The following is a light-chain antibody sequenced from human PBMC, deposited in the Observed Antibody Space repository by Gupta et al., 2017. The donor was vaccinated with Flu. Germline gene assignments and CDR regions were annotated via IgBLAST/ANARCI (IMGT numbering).Light chain of an antibody. J-gene: IGLJ3*02. Sequence: SYVLTQAPSMSEAPGQTATITCGGNNIGSKSVHWYQQKPGQAPVLVVYDDSDRPSGIPDRFFGSNSGNTDTLTISSVEAGDEAYYYCQVWNSNSEWVFGGGTKLTVL. CDR2: DDS. CDR1: NIGSKS. CDR3: QVWNSNSEWV. V-gene: IGLV3-21*02.